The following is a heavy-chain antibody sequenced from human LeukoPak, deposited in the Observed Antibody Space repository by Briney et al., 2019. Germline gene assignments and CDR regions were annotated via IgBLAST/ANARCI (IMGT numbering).Heavy chain of an antibody. Sequence: PSETLSLTCTVSGGSISSYYWSWIRQPPGKGLEWIGYISYSGSTHYNPSLRSRVTISVDTSNNEFSLKLSSVTAADTAVFYCARRMRGGSSVFDSWGQGALVTVSS. V-gene: IGHV4-59*08. J-gene: IGHJ4*02. CDR1: GGSISSYY. CDR3: ARRMRGGSSVFDS. CDR2: ISYSGST. D-gene: IGHD1-26*01.